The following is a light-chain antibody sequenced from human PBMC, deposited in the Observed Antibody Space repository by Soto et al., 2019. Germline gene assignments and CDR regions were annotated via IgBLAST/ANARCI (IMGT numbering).Light chain of an antibody. V-gene: IGKV3-20*01. CDR3: QQDGTSPMYT. J-gene: IGKJ2*01. CDR2: GSS. Sequence: EIVLTKSPGTLSLSPGERATLSCRASQIVSTTYLAWYQQKPGQAPRLLIYGSSSRAPGIPDRFSGSGSGTDFTLTISRLEPEDFAVYYCQQDGTSPMYTFGQGTKLEI. CDR1: QIVSTTY.